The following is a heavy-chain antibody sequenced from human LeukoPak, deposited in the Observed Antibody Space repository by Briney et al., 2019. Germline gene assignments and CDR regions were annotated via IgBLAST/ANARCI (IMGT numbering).Heavy chain of an antibody. Sequence: SVKVSCKASGGTFSSYAISWVRQAPGQGLEWMGGIIPIFGTANYAQKFQGRVTITADKSTSTAYMELRSLRSDDTAVYYCAVYYYGSGTPTKNWFDPWGQGTLVTVSS. J-gene: IGHJ5*02. CDR2: IIPIFGTA. V-gene: IGHV1-69*06. CDR3: AVYYYGSGTPTKNWFDP. CDR1: GGTFSSYA. D-gene: IGHD3-10*01.